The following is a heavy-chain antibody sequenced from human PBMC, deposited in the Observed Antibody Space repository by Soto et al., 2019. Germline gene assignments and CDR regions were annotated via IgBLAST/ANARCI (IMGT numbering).Heavy chain of an antibody. CDR2: IYSTENT. V-gene: IGHV4-39*01. Sequence: QLQLQESGPGLVKPSETLSLTCTVSGGSVSSNSYSWGWIRQSPGKGLEWIGTIYSTENTYYHPHLLIRVTISVDTSMNEFSLRLSSVTAADTAVYYCARLNGYCVSTSFHGYYGMDVWGQGTTVTVSS. CDR3: ARLNGYCVSTSFHGYYGMDV. CDR1: GGSVSSNSYS. D-gene: IGHD2-2*03. J-gene: IGHJ6*02.